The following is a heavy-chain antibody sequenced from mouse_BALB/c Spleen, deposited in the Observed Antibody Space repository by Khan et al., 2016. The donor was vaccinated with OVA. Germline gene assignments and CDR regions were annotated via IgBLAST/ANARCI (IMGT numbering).Heavy chain of an antibody. Sequence: EVELVESGGDLVKPGGSLKLSCAASGFTFSNFGMSWVRQTPDKRLEWVATISSGGSYTYSPDSVKGRFTISRDNAKKTLYLQMTSLKSEDTAMYYCARQEGSYGSSYYFDYWGQGTTLTVSS. D-gene: IGHD1-1*01. CDR2: ISSGGSYT. J-gene: IGHJ2*01. CDR3: ARQEGSYGSSYYFDY. CDR1: GFTFSNFG. V-gene: IGHV5-6*01.